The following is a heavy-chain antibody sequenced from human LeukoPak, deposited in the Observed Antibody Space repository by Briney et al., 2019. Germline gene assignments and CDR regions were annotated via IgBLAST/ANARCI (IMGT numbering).Heavy chain of an antibody. CDR2: ISYDGSDE. V-gene: IGHV3-33*01. D-gene: IGHD7-27*01. J-gene: IGHJ4*02. CDR3: ARDFSGDYYFDY. Sequence: GGSLGLSCVASGYTFSANGMHWVRQAPGKGLEWVGMISYDGSDEYYVDSVKGRFTISRDDSENTLYLQINSLRVEDTAVYYCARDFSGDYYFDYWGQETLVTVSS. CDR1: GYTFSANG.